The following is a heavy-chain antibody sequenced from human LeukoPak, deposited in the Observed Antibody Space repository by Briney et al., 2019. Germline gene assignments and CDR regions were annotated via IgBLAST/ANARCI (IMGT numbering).Heavy chain of an antibody. Sequence: PGGSLRLSCAASGFTFSSYAMSWVRQAPGKGLEWVSGISGSGGSTYYADSVKGVFTISRNNSKNTLYLQMNSPRAEDTAVYYCARGTGTTFDYWGQGTLVTVSS. V-gene: IGHV3-23*01. D-gene: IGHD1-7*01. J-gene: IGHJ4*02. CDR1: GFTFSSYA. CDR3: ARGTGTTFDY. CDR2: ISGSGGST.